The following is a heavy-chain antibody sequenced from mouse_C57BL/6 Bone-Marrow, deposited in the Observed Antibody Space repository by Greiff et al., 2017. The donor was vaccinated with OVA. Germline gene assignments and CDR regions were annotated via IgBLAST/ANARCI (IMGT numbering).Heavy chain of an antibody. Sequence: QVHVKQSGAELARPGASVKMSCKASGYTFTSYTMHWVKQRPGQGLEWIGYINPSSGYTKYNQKFKDKATLTADKSSSTAYMQLSSLTSEDSAVYYCARWRITTVVATRAMDYWGQGTSVTVSS. J-gene: IGHJ4*01. D-gene: IGHD1-1*01. CDR3: ARWRITTVVATRAMDY. V-gene: IGHV1-4*01. CDR2: INPSSGYT. CDR1: GYTFTSYT.